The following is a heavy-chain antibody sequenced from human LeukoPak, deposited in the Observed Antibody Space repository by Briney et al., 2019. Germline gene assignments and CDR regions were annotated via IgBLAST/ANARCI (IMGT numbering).Heavy chain of an antibody. CDR2: ISASGGST. V-gene: IGHV3-23*01. CDR1: GFTFSSYA. D-gene: IGHD2-21*02. CDR3: AREGGDSRHYFDY. J-gene: IGHJ4*02. Sequence: PGGSLRLSCAASGFTFSSYAMSWVRQAPGKGLEWVSAISASGGSTYYADSVKGRFTISRDNSKNTLYLQMNSLRAEDTAVYYCAREGGDSRHYFDYWGQGTLVTVSS.